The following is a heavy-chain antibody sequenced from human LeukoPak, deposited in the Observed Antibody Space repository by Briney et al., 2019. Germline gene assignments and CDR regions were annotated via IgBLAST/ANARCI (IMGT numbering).Heavy chain of an antibody. D-gene: IGHD3-22*01. V-gene: IGHV3-74*01. J-gene: IGHJ2*01. CDR1: GYTFSSYG. Sequence: GGSLRLSCAVSGYTFSSYGMHWVRQAPGKGLVWVSRINSDGSSTRYADSVKGRFTISRDNAKNTLYLQMNSLRAEDTAVYYCARWSTDYYDSSGNYRDWYFDLWGRGTLVTVSS. CDR2: INSDGSST. CDR3: ARWSTDYYDSSGNYRDWYFDL.